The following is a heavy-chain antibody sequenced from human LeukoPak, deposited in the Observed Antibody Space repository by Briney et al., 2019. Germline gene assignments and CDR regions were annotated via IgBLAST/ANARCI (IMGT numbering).Heavy chain of an antibody. Sequence: QPGGSLRLSCAASGFTLSSYAMSGVLQAPGKGLEWVSAISGSGGSTYYADSVKGRFTISRDNSKNTLFIQMNSLIAEDTAVSYCARERHTFDPXGQGNLVTVSS. CDR3: ARERHTFDP. CDR1: GFTLSSYA. CDR2: ISGSGGST. J-gene: IGHJ5*02. V-gene: IGHV3-23*01. D-gene: IGHD6-25*01.